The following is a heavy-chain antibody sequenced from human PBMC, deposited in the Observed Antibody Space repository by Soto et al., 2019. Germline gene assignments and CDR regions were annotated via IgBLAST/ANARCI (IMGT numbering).Heavy chain of an antibody. D-gene: IGHD2-2*01. CDR2: ISSSSSYI. J-gene: IGHJ6*02. CDR1: GFTFSSYS. Sequence: GGSLRLSCAASGFTFSSYSMNWVRQAPGKGLEWVSSISSSSSYIYYADSVKGRFTISRDNAKNSLYLQMNSLRAEDTAVYYCARDSMEDIVLVPAAATMDVWGQGTTVTV. CDR3: ARDSMEDIVLVPAAATMDV. V-gene: IGHV3-21*01.